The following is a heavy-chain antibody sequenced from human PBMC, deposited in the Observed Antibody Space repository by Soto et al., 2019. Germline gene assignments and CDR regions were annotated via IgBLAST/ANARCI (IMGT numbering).Heavy chain of an antibody. J-gene: IGHJ3*02. CDR3: ARHLPYGSGSYSAFDI. Sequence: QVQLQESGPGLVKPSETLSLTCTVSGGSISSYYWSWIRQPPGKGLEWIGCIYYSGGTNYNPSLKTRVTISVATSKNQFSLKLSSVTAADTAVYYCARHLPYGSGSYSAFDIWGQGTMVTVSS. CDR2: IYYSGGT. V-gene: IGHV4-59*08. D-gene: IGHD3-10*01. CDR1: GGSISSYY.